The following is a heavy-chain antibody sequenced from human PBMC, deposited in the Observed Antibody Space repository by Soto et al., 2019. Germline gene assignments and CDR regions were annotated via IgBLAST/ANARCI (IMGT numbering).Heavy chain of an antibody. D-gene: IGHD2-15*01. V-gene: IGHV1-2*02. J-gene: IGHJ6*02. CDR2: INPNSGGT. CDR1: GYTFTGYY. Sequence: QVQLVQSGAEVKKPGASVKVSCKASGYTFTGYYMHWVRQAPGQGLEWMGWINPNSGGTNYAQKFQSRVTKTRDTSTSPDYMELRRLRSDDTAVYSCARDLLIHGMDVWGQGTTVNVSS. CDR3: ARDLLIHGMDV.